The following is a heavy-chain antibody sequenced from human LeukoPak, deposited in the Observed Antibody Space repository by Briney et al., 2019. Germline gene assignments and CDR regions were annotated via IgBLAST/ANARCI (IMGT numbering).Heavy chain of an antibody. CDR2: IYSGGST. V-gene: IGHV3-53*01. CDR3: ARPHRNYYYGMDV. J-gene: IGHJ6*02. Sequence: PGGSLRLSCAASGFTVSSNYMSWVRQAPGKGLEWVSVIYSGGSTYYADSVKGRFTISRDNSKNTLYLQMNSLRAEDTAVYYCARPHRNYYYGMDVWGQGTTVTVSS. CDR1: GFTVSSNY.